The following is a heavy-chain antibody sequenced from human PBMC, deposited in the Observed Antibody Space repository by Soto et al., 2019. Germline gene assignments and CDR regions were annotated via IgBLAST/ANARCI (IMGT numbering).Heavy chain of an antibody. CDR2: ISGSGGDT. V-gene: IGHV3-23*01. D-gene: IGHD6-13*01. J-gene: IGHJ5*01. CDR1: GFSFSSYA. CDR3: ARGGIPASGTVWNGCVS. Sequence: EVQLLESGGDVVHPGGSLRLSCTASGFSFSSYALNWVRQAPGKGLEWISGISGSGGDTYYAGSVKGRSTISRDNSKNTLYLQINSLKPEDTAVYYCARGGIPASGTVWNGCVSWGQGTLVTVSS.